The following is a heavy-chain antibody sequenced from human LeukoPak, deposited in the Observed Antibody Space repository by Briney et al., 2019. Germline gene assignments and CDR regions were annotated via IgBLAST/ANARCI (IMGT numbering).Heavy chain of an antibody. D-gene: IGHD3-9*01. J-gene: IGHJ4*02. V-gene: IGHV3-30*18. Sequence: PGGSLRLSCAASGFTFSRYGMHWVRQAPGKGLEWVTAISYDGSNKYYADSVKGRFTISRDNSKNTLYLQMNSLRAEDTAVYYCAKPTFDILTGSEDYWGQGTLVTVSS. CDR2: ISYDGSNK. CDR1: GFTFSRYG. CDR3: AKPTFDILTGSEDY.